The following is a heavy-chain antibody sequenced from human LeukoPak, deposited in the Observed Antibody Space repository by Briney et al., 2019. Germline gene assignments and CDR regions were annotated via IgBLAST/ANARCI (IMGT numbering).Heavy chain of an antibody. J-gene: IGHJ4*02. CDR3: ARGWGSENYFSVDY. V-gene: IGHV3-30-3*01. D-gene: IGHD3-10*01. CDR2: ISHDGSEK. Sequence: AGGSLRLSCAASGFTFINYAIHWVRQAPGKGLEWVALISHDGSEKYYADSVKGRFTISRDNSKNTVNLQMNSLRAEDTAVYYCARGWGSENYFSVDYWGQGTLVTVSS. CDR1: GFTFINYA.